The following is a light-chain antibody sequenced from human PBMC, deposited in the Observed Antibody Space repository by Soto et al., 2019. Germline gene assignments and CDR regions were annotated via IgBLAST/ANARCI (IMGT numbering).Light chain of an antibody. CDR1: QSVSSN. V-gene: IGKV3-11*01. CDR3: QKRSNWPLT. CDR2: GAS. Sequence: EIVITQSPATLSVSPGERATLSGRASQSVSSNLAWYQQKPGQAPRLLIYGASNRATGIPARFSGSGSGTDFTLTISSLEPEDVAVYYCQKRSNWPLTFGGGTKVDIK. J-gene: IGKJ4*01.